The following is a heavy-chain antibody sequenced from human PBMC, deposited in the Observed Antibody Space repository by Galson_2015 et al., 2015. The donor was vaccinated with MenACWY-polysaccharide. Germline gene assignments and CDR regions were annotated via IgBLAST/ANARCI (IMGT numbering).Heavy chain of an antibody. V-gene: IGHV3-48*02. CDR1: GFTFTSYS. CDR3: ARDVETKGGRTDY. D-gene: IGHD1-1*01. CDR2: ISTTGSNI. Sequence: LRLSCAASGFTFTSYSMNWVRQAPGKGLEWVAYISTTGSNIYYADSVKGRFTISRDNARKSLYLQMSSLGDEDTAVYYCARDVETKGGRTDYWGQGTLVTASS. J-gene: IGHJ4*02.